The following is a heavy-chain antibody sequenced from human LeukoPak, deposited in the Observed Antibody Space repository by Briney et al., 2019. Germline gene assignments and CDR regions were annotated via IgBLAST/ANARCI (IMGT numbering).Heavy chain of an antibody. CDR2: ISTGSAVI. CDR3: ARDVGYCSGGCCYRWFAS. D-gene: IGHD2-15*01. J-gene: IGHJ5*01. Sequence: PGGSLRLSCAASGFTFSSYSFSWVRQAPGKGLEWVSYISTGSAVIYYADSVKGRFTTSRDDAWNSVSLQMNSLRADDTAVYYCARDVGYCSGGCCYRWFASWGQGTLVTVSS. V-gene: IGHV3-48*01. CDR1: GFTFSSYS.